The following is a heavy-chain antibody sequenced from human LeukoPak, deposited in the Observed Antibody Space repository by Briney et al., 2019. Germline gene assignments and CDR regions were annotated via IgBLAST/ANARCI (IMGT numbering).Heavy chain of an antibody. Sequence: GASVKVSCKASGGTFSSYAISWVRQAPGQGLEWMGRIIPILGIANYAQKFQGRVTITADKSTSTAYMELSSLRSEDTAVYYCARNRETYYYGSGSYEDYWGQGTLVTVSS. V-gene: IGHV1-69*04. CDR1: GGTFSSYA. J-gene: IGHJ4*02. D-gene: IGHD3-10*01. CDR2: IIPILGIA. CDR3: ARNRETYYYGSGSYEDY.